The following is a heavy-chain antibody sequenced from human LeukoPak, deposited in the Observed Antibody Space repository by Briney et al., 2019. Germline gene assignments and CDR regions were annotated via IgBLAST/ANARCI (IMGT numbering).Heavy chain of an antibody. CDR2: ISSSSSYI. Sequence: GGSLRLSCAASGFTFSSYSMNWVRQAPGKGLGWVSSISSSSSYIYYADSVKGRFTISRDNDKNSLYLQMNSLRAEDTAVYYCARDHGSSSGWYDFDYWRQATQVTVPS. V-gene: IGHV3-21*01. CDR3: ARDHGSSSGWYDFDY. D-gene: IGHD6-19*01. J-gene: IGHJ4*02. CDR1: GFTFSSYS.